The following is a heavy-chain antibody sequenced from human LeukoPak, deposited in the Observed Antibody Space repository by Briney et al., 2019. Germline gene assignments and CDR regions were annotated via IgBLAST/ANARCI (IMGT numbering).Heavy chain of an antibody. CDR1: GFTFSSYS. D-gene: IGHD3-22*01. Sequence: GGSLRLSCAASGFTFSSYSMNWVRQAPGKGLEWVSYISSSSSTIYYADSVKGRFTISRDNAKNSLYLQMNSLRAEDTAVYYCARWLDYYDSSGYYYFDYWGQGTLVTVSS. V-gene: IGHV3-48*04. J-gene: IGHJ4*02. CDR2: ISSSSSTI. CDR3: ARWLDYYDSSGYYYFDY.